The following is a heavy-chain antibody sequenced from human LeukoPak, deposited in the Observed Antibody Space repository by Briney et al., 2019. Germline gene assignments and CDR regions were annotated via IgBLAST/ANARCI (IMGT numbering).Heavy chain of an antibody. D-gene: IGHD3-10*01. Sequence: PSETLSLTCAVYGGSFSGYYWSWIRQPPGKGLEWIGSIYYSGSTYYNPSLKSRVTISVDTSKNQFSLKLSSVTAADTAVYYCARQSFHPNYYGSGSYPDYWGQGTLVTVSS. V-gene: IGHV4-34*01. CDR2: IYYSGST. J-gene: IGHJ4*02. CDR3: ARQSFHPNYYGSGSYPDY. CDR1: GGSFSGYY.